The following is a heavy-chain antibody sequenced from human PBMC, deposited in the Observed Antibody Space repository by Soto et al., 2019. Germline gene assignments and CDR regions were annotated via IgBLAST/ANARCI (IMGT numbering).Heavy chain of an antibody. V-gene: IGHV1-69*01. Sequence: QVQLVQSGAEVKKPGSSVKVSCKASGGTFSSYAISWVRQAPGQGLEWMGGIIPIFGTANYAQKFQGRVTITADESTSRAYMELSSLRSEDTAVYYCARDWRLRPDYDYNWFDPWGQGTLVTVSS. J-gene: IGHJ5*02. CDR2: IIPIFGTA. D-gene: IGHD5-12*01. CDR3: ARDWRLRPDYDYNWFDP. CDR1: GGTFSSYA.